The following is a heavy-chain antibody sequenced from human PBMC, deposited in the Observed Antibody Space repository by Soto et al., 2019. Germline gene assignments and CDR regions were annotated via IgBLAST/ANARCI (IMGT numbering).Heavy chain of an antibody. CDR1: GGSISSSSYY. V-gene: IGHV4-39*01. CDR3: ARPTGPRGYCSSTSCSDAFDI. D-gene: IGHD2-2*01. CDR2: IYYSGST. Sequence: SETLSLTCTVSGGSISSSSYYWGWIRQPPGKGLEWIGSIYYSGSTYYNPSLKSRVTISVDTSKNQFSLKLSSVTAADTAVYYCARPTGPRGYCSSTSCSDAFDIWGQGTMVTVSS. J-gene: IGHJ3*02.